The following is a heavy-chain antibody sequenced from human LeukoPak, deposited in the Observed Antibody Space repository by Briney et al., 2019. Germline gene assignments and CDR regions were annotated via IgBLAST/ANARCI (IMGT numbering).Heavy chain of an antibody. CDR3: ARGRIITMVRGVIGLDP. V-gene: IGHV4-34*01. CDR2: IKHSGRT. CDR1: GGSFSGYY. D-gene: IGHD3-10*01. J-gene: IGHJ5*02. Sequence: SETLPLTCAVYGGSFSGYYWSWIRQPPGKGLEWIGEIKHSGRTNYNPSLKSRVTISVDTSKNQFSLKLSSVTAADTAVYYCARGRIITMVRGVIGLDPWGQGTLVTVSS.